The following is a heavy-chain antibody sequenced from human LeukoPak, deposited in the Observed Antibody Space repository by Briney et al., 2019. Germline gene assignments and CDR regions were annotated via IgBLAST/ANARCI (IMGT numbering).Heavy chain of an antibody. D-gene: IGHD2-15*01. V-gene: IGHV2-5*02. CDR3: AHRFEPGYCSGDSCYSDAFDI. J-gene: IGHJ3*02. Sequence: SGPTLVNPTQALTLTCTFSGFSLSTSGVSVGWIRQPPGKALEWLALIYWDDDKRYSPSLKSRLTITKDTSKNQVVLRMTNMDPVDTATYYCAHRFEPGYCSGDSCYSDAFDIWGQGTMVTVSS. CDR2: IYWDDDK. CDR1: GFSLSTSGVS.